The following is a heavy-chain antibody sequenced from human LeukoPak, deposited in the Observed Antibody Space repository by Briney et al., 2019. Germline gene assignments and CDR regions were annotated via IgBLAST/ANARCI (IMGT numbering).Heavy chain of an antibody. J-gene: IGHJ6*03. Sequence: ASVKVSCKASGYTFTGYYMHWVRQAPGQGLEWMGWINPNSGGTNYAQKFQGRVTMTRDTSISTAYMELSRLRSDGTAVYYCALVVPARVNYYYMDVWGKGTTVTVSS. CDR2: INPNSGGT. D-gene: IGHD2-2*01. V-gene: IGHV1-2*02. CDR1: GYTFTGYY. CDR3: ALVVPARVNYYYMDV.